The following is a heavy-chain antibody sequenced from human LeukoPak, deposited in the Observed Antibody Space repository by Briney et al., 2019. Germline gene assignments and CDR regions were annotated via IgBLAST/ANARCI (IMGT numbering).Heavy chain of an antibody. CDR3: AKLLLLGYCSGGSCSPDWFDP. CDR1: GFIFSNYW. J-gene: IGHJ5*02. CDR2: ISGSGGST. Sequence: GGSLRLSCAASGFIFSNYWMSWVRQAPGKGLEWVSAISGSGGSTYYADSVKGRFTISRDNSKNTLYLQMNSLRAEDTAVYYCAKLLLLGYCSGGSCSPDWFDPWGQGTLVTVSS. D-gene: IGHD2-15*01. V-gene: IGHV3-23*01.